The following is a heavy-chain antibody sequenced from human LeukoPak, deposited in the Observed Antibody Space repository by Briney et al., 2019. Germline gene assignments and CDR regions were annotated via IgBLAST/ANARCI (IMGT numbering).Heavy chain of an antibody. CDR2: ISSNGGST. D-gene: IGHD5-24*01. CDR1: GFTFSSYA. Sequence: PGGSLRLSCAASGFTFSSYAMHWVLQAPGKGLEYVSAISSNGGSTYYANSVKGRFTISRDNSKNTLYLQMGSLRAEDMAVYYCARGPWLQRQFDYWGQGTLVTVSS. CDR3: ARGPWLQRQFDY. J-gene: IGHJ4*02. V-gene: IGHV3-64*01.